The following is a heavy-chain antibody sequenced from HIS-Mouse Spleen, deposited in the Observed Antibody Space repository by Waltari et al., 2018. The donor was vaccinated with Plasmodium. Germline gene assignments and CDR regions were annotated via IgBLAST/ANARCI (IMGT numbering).Heavy chain of an antibody. D-gene: IGHD6-13*01. Sequence: EVQLLESGGGLVQPGGSLRLSCAASGFTFSSYAMSWVRQAPGAGTEWVLAMSVSGGDTDYAGAVEGRWTIAREKAKNARYLQMNSRRAGDTAVDYCAKLVSSSRQYVDYWGQGTPVTGPS. CDR3: AKLVSSSRQYVDY. J-gene: IGHJ4*02. CDR1: GFTFSSYA. V-gene: IGHV3-23*01. CDR2: MSVSGGDT.